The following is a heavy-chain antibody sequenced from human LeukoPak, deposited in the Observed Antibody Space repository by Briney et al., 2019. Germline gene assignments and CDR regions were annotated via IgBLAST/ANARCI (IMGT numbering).Heavy chain of an antibody. CDR1: GYSFPIYW. D-gene: IGHD6-19*01. CDR2: IYPGDSDT. Sequence: GESLKISCKGSGYSFPIYWIAWVRQMPGKGLEWMGIIYPGDSDTRYSPSFQGQVTISADKSINTAYLQWNSLKASDTAMYYCATRYSSGWYDTFDIWGQGTMVTVSS. CDR3: ATRYSSGWYDTFDI. J-gene: IGHJ3*02. V-gene: IGHV5-51*01.